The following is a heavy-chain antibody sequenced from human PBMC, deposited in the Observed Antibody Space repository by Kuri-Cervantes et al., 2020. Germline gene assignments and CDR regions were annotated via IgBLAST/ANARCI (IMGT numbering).Heavy chain of an antibody. D-gene: IGHD6-19*01. J-gene: IGHJ4*02. CDR2: VYYTGTT. CDR1: GDSVSSDKYH. Sequence: SETLSLTCTVSGDSVSSDKYHCSWIRQPPGKGLEWIGYVYYTGTTYFSPSLRSRVTMSVDTSKNQFSLTLTSVTAVDTAIYYCVRTDAVSGSFYFDYWGQGTLVTVSS. CDR3: VRTDAVSGSFYFDY. V-gene: IGHV4-61*01.